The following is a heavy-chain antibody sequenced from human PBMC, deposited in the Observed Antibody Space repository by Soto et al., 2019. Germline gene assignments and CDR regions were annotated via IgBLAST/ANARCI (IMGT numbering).Heavy chain of an antibody. J-gene: IGHJ4*02. V-gene: IGHV3-23*01. Sequence: GPLRLSGAASGFTCSSYAMTWVRQAPGKGLEWVSGVSGTGGSAYYADSVKGRFTISRDKSTNTLYLHMNSLRAEDTAVYYCARDSAYSDYDLEYWGQGTLVTVSS. CDR3: ARDSAYSDYDLEY. D-gene: IGHD4-17*01. CDR1: GFTCSSYA. CDR2: VSGTGGSA.